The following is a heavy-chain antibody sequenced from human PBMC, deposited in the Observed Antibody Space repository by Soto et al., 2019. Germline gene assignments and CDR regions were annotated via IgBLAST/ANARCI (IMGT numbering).Heavy chain of an antibody. V-gene: IGHV4-4*07. CDR2: IYTSAST. J-gene: IGHJ4*02. CDR1: GGSISSYY. CDR3: ARGYSYGNSDY. D-gene: IGHD5-18*01. Sequence: LSLTCTVSGGSISSYYWSWIRQPAGKGLEGIGRIYTSASTNYNPSLKSRVNMSVDTSKNQFSLKLGSVTAADTAVYYCARGYSYGNSDYWGQGTLVTVSS.